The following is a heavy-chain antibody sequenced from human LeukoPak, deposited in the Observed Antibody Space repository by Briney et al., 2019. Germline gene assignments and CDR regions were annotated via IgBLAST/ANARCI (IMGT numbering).Heavy chain of an antibody. D-gene: IGHD3-22*01. CDR3: ARTYYYDSSGYYYGY. CDR1: GYTFTGYY. Sequence: ASVKVSCKASGYTFTGYYTHWVRQAPGQGLEWMGWINPNSGGTNYAQKFQGRVTMTRDTSISTAYMELSRLRSDDTAVYYCARTYYYDSSGYYYGYWGQGTLVTVSS. J-gene: IGHJ4*02. CDR2: INPNSGGT. V-gene: IGHV1-2*02.